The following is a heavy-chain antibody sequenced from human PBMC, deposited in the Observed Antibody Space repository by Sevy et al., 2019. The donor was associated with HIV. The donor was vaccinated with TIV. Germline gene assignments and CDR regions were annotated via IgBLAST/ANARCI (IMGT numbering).Heavy chain of an antibody. CDR1: GYTLTELS. CDR2: FDPEDGET. D-gene: IGHD3-22*01. J-gene: IGHJ4*02. Sequence: ASVKVSCKVSGYTLTELSMHWVRQAPGKGLEWMGGFDPEDGETIYAQKFQGRVTMTEDTSTDSAYMELSRLRSEDTAVYYCETDRYYYDSSGFHFSFDYWGQGTLVTVSS. V-gene: IGHV1-24*01. CDR3: ETDRYYYDSSGFHFSFDY.